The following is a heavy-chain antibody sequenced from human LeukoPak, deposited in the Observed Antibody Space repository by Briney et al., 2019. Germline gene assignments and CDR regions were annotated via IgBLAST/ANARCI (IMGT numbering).Heavy chain of an antibody. CDR1: GFTFNIYA. CDR2: LNEDGGYT. J-gene: IGHJ4*02. V-gene: IGHV3-23*01. D-gene: IGHD2-15*01. Sequence: QSGGSLRLSCAASGFTFNIYAMSWVRQAPGKGLAWVSGLNEDGGYTYYADSVKGRFTISRDNSENTLYLQMSSLRAEDTAIYCCVRDFSCSGGSCPLFDSWGQGTLVSVSS. CDR3: VRDFSCSGGSCPLFDS.